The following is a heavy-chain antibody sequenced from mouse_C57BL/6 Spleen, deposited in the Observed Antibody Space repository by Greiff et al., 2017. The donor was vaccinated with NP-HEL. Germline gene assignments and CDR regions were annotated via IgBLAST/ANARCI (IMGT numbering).Heavy chain of an antibody. J-gene: IGHJ2*01. D-gene: IGHD2-1*01. Sequence: VQLQQSGPELVKPGASVKISCKASGYTFTDYYMNWVKQSHGKSLEWIGDINPNNGGTSYNQKFKGKATLTVDKSSSTAYMELRSLTSEDSAVYYCANLRWGFDYWGQGTTLTVSS. CDR2: INPNNGGT. V-gene: IGHV1-26*01. CDR3: ANLRWGFDY. CDR1: GYTFTDYY.